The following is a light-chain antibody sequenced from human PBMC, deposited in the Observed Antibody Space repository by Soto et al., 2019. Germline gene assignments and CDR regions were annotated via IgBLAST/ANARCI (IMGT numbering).Light chain of an antibody. Sequence: QAVVTQEPSLTVSPGGTVTLTCGSSAGAVTSGHYPYWFQVKPGQAPRTLLYDVNNKHSWTPARSSGSLLGGKAALTLSGARPEDEADYYRMLSYSGPSIFGRGTQLAVL. CDR2: DVN. CDR1: AGAVTSGHY. V-gene: IGLV7-46*01. CDR3: MLSYSGPSI. J-gene: IGLJ7*01.